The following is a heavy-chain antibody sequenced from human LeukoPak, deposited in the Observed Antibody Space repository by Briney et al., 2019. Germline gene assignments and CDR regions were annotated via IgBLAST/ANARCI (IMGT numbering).Heavy chain of an antibody. V-gene: IGHV3-21*01. CDR3: ARDREEDYYMDV. CDR2: ISSSSRYI. Sequence: PAESLSLSCAASGFTYNYYSMNWVRQAPGKGLEWVSSISSSSRYIYYADSVKGRFTISRDNAKNSLYLQMNSLRAEDTAVYYCARDREEDYYMDVWGKGTTVTVSS. D-gene: IGHD3-10*01. J-gene: IGHJ6*03. CDR1: GFTYNYYS.